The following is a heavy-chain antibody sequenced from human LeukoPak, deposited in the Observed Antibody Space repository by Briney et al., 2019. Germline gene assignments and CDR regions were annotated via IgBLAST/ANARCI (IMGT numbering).Heavy chain of an antibody. Sequence: ASVKVSCKASGYTFSRYYMHWVRQAPGQGLEWMGIVNPSGGSTSYAQKFQGRVTMTRDTSTRIVYMELSSLRSEDTAVYYCARWGASGLALIYYYGMDVWGQGTTVTVSS. CDR2: VNPSGGST. J-gene: IGHJ6*02. CDR1: GYTFSRYY. D-gene: IGHD3/OR15-3a*01. CDR3: ARWGASGLALIYYYGMDV. V-gene: IGHV1-46*01.